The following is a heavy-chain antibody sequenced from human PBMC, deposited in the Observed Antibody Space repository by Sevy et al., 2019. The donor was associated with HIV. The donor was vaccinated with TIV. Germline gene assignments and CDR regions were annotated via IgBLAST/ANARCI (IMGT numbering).Heavy chain of an antibody. CDR2: IKADGSDK. Sequence: LSLTCVASGFTFSANWMNWVRQAPGKGLEWVANIKADGSDKHYVESVEGRFTISRDNAKNLLFLQMNSLRVEDTAVYYCAHETFGRFESWGQGTLVTVSS. J-gene: IGHJ4*02. V-gene: IGHV3-7*01. CDR3: AHETFGRFES. D-gene: IGHD3-16*01. CDR1: GFTFSANW.